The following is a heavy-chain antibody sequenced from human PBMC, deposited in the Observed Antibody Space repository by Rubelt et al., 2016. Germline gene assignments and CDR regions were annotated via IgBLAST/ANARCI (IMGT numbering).Heavy chain of an antibody. CDR1: GGSFSGYY. CDR2: INHRGST. CDR3: ASGSSEWLMDAFDI. V-gene: IGHV4-34*01. Sequence: QVQLQQWGAGLLKPSETLSLTCAVYGGSFSGYYWSWIRQPPGKGLEWIGEINHRGSTNYNPSLKSLVTISVDTSKNQCSLKLSSVTAADTAVYYCASGSSEWLMDAFDIWGQGTMVTVSS. D-gene: IGHD6-19*01. J-gene: IGHJ3*02.